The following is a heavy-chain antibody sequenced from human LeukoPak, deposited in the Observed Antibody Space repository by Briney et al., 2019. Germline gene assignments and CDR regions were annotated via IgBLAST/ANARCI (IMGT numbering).Heavy chain of an antibody. CDR2: IWFDGSIK. CDR3: ARDPAAASRGFGMDV. Sequence: PGGSLRLSCAASGFIFSSYGMHWVRQAPGKGLEWVAVIWFDGSIKYYADSVKGRLTFSRDNSKNTLSLQMNSLRADDTAVYYCARDPAAASRGFGMDVWGQGTTVTVSS. V-gene: IGHV3-33*01. D-gene: IGHD2-15*01. CDR1: GFIFSSYG. J-gene: IGHJ6*02.